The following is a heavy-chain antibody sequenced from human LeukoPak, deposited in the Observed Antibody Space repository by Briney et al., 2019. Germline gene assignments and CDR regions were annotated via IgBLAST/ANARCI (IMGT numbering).Heavy chain of an antibody. D-gene: IGHD3-3*01. CDR1: GFTFSNYD. Sequence: GGSLRLSCAASGFTFSNYDMHWVPQAPGKGLEWVVVISYDGTNKYYAASVKGRFTISRDNSKSTLYLQMNSLRAEDTAVYYCAKETDFVYWGQGTLVTVSS. V-gene: IGHV3-30*18. J-gene: IGHJ4*02. CDR3: AKETDFVY. CDR2: ISYDGTNK.